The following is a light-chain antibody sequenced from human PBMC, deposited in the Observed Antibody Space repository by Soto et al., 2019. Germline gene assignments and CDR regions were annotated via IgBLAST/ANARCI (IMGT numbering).Light chain of an antibody. V-gene: IGKV3-20*01. Sequence: EIVLTQSPGTLSLSPGERATLSCRASQSVDSTYLAWYQQKPDQSPRLLIYATSTRAAGIPDRFSGSGSGIDFTLTISRLEPDDVAVYFCQKYDTSAPMYTVGQGTKVDIK. CDR1: QSVDSTY. CDR3: QKYDTSAPMYT. CDR2: ATS. J-gene: IGKJ2*01.